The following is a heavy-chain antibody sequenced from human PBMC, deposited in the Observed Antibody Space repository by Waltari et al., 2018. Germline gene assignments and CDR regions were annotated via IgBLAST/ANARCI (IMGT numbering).Heavy chain of an antibody. V-gene: IGHV3-21*03. CDR3: TRDLYGSGGDWFDP. CDR1: GFDFSHYD. Sequence: EVRLAESGGGLVKPGGSLSLSCTASGFDFSHYDMTWVRQAPGTGLEWVSSIGGTHSNIFYADSVKGRFTVSRDNAKNSLYLQMDNLRAEDSGLYFCTRDLYGSGGDWFDPWGQGTLVTVSS. J-gene: IGHJ5*02. D-gene: IGHD3-10*01. CDR2: IGGTHSNI.